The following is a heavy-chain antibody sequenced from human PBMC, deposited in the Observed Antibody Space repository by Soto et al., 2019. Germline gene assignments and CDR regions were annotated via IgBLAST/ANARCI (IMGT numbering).Heavy chain of an antibody. V-gene: IGHV4-34*01. J-gene: IGHJ5*02. CDR2: INHSGST. CDR3: ARARYCSSTSCQSPFDP. Sequence: QVQLQQWGAGLLKPSETLSLTCAVYGGSFSGYYWSWIRQPPGKGLEWIGEINHSGSTNYNPSLKGRVTISVDTSKNQFSLKLSSVTAADTAVYYCARARYCSSTSCQSPFDPWGQGTLVTVSS. CDR1: GGSFSGYY. D-gene: IGHD2-2*01.